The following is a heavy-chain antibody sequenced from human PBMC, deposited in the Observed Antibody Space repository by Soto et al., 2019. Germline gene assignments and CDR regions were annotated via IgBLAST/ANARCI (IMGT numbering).Heavy chain of an antibody. CDR3: AHVYWVAAGIRYYFDY. CDR2: IYWDDDK. Sequence: QITLKESGPTRVKPTQTLTQTCTLSGFSLTTDAVGVGWIRRPPGKALEWLALIYWDDDKRYSPGQKSRLTSTKDASSNQVVLTLTNMDPADTATYYCAHVYWVAAGIRYYFDYWGQGTLVTVSS. CDR1: GFSLTTDAVG. V-gene: IGHV2-5*02. J-gene: IGHJ4*02. D-gene: IGHD1-1*01.